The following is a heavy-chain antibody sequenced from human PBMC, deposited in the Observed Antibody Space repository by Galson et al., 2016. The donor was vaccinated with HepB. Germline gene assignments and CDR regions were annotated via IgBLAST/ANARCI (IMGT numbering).Heavy chain of an antibody. Sequence: SLRLSCAASGFTLSSSAMTWVRQAPGRGLEWVSAITETGSFAYSADSVRGRFTLSRDTSKNTVYLQMNYLRADDTALYYCGRDYPTMTDRYPYHVDVWGKGTAVTVSS. CDR3: GRDYPTMTDRYPYHVDV. J-gene: IGHJ6*04. D-gene: IGHD4-17*01. CDR1: GFTLSSSA. V-gene: IGHV3-23*01. CDR2: ITETGSFA.